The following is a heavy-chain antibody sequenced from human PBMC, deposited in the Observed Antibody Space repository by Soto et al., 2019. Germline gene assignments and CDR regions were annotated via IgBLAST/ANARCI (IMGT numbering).Heavy chain of an antibody. Sequence: QVQLVQSGADVKKPGASVKVSCKASGYSFTGHYLHWVRQAAGQGLEWMGWINPNSGGTSYAQKFQGRVTMTRDTSISTAYMELTRLRSDDTAVYFCAAVTGGVTLDYWGQGTLVTVSS. CDR1: GYSFTGHY. D-gene: IGHD6-19*01. J-gene: IGHJ4*02. V-gene: IGHV1-2*02. CDR3: AAVTGGVTLDY. CDR2: INPNSGGT.